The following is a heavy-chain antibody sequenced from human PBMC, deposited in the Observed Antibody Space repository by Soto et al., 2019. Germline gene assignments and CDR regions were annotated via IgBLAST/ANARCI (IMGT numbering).Heavy chain of an antibody. CDR3: TTDRVLLWFGELLEAFDI. V-gene: IGHV3-15*01. J-gene: IGHJ3*02. CDR1: GFTFSNAW. D-gene: IGHD3-10*01. CDR2: IKSKTDGGTT. Sequence: GGSLRLSCAASGFTFSNAWMSWVRQAPGKGLEWVGRIKSKTDGGTTDYAAPVKGRFTISRDDSKNTLYLQMNSLKTEDTAVYYCTTDRVLLWFGELLEAFDIWGQGTMVTVSS.